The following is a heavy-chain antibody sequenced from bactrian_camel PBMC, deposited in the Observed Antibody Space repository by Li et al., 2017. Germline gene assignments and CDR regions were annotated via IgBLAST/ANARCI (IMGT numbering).Heavy chain of an antibody. CDR1: GYTEPAGRYC. CDR2: INTDGGNT. Sequence: HVQLVESGGGAVQAGGSLRLSCVASGYTEPAGRYCMAWFRQAPGKGLEWVSTINTDGGNTYYADSVKGRFTGPRDNAKNTLYLQLNSLKPEDTALYFCATLGYRGENYGGSWIQITGGDYWGPGTQVTVS. V-gene: IGHV3S1*01. CDR3: ATLGYRGENYGGSWIQITGGDY. D-gene: IGHD6*01. J-gene: IGHJ4*01.